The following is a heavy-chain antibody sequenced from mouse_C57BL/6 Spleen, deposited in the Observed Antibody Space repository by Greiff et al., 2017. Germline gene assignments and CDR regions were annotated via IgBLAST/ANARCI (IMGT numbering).Heavy chain of an antibody. V-gene: IGHV1-26*01. CDR2: INPNNGGT. J-gene: IGHJ2*01. CDR3: ARRGRDGGDYFDY. D-gene: IGHD6-1*01. Sequence: EVQLQQSGPELVKPGASVKISCKASGYTFTDYYMNWVKQSHGKSLEWIGDINPNNGGTSYNQKFKGKATLTVDKSSSTAYMALRSLTSEDSAVYYCARRGRDGGDYFDYWGQGTTLTVSS. CDR1: GYTFTDYY.